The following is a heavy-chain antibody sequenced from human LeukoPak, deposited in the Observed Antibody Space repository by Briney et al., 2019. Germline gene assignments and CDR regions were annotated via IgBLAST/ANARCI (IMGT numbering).Heavy chain of an antibody. CDR1: GFTVSSNY. J-gene: IGHJ4*02. CDR3: ARVGLSSSWYAGY. V-gene: IGHV3-53*01. Sequence: GGSLRLSCAASGFTVSSNYVSWVRQAPGKGLEWVSVIYSGGSTYYADSVKGRFTTSRDNSKNTLYLQMNSLRAEDTAVYYCARVGLSSSWYAGYWGQGTLVTVSS. CDR2: IYSGGST. D-gene: IGHD6-13*01.